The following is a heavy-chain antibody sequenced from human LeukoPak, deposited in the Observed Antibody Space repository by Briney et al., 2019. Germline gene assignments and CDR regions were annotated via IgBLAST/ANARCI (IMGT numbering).Heavy chain of an antibody. J-gene: IGHJ4*02. CDR3: AKDSPIYYIDC. CDR2: INYNGRNN. D-gene: IGHD3-3*01. Sequence: PGGSLRLSCAASGFTFSSYGMHWVRQAPGKGLEWVSFINYNGRNNYYADSVKGRFTISRDSSKNTLSLQMNSLRDEDTAVYYCAKDSPIYYIDCWGQGTLVTVSS. V-gene: IGHV3-30*02. CDR1: GFTFSSYG.